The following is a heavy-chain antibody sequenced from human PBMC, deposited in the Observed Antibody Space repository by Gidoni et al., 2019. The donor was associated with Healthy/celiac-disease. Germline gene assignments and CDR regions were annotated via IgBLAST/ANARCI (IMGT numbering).Heavy chain of an antibody. V-gene: IGHV4-59*01. Sequence: QVQLQESGPGLVKPSETLSLTCTVSGGSISSYYWSWIRQPPGKGLEWIGYIYYSGSTNYNPSLKSRVTISVDTSKNQFSLKLSSVTAADTAVYYCARVNSLIDYWGQGTLVTVSS. J-gene: IGHJ4*02. CDR1: GGSISSYY. CDR2: IYYSGST. CDR3: ARVNSLIDY. D-gene: IGHD6-13*01.